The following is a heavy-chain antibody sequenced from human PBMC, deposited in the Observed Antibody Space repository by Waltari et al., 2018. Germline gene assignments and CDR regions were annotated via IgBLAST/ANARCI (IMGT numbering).Heavy chain of an antibody. Sequence: QVQLQESGPGLVKPSETLSITCGVYGYSITSAYWWAWFRQPPGKGLEWIASIHYTGDTHSPSLKSRVTISADKSKNEVSLRLTSVTAADTAVYYCAGHEWGLPGFWGQGTLVTVSS. V-gene: IGHV4-38-2*01. D-gene: IGHD1-26*01. CDR1: GYSITSAYW. CDR2: IHYTGDT. CDR3: AGHEWGLPGF. J-gene: IGHJ4*02.